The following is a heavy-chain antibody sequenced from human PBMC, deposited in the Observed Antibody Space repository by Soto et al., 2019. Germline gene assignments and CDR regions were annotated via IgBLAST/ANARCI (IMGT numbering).Heavy chain of an antibody. CDR3: AKARVANVSVVRLNDYFEI. CDR2: ISGSGGST. D-gene: IGHD5-12*01. V-gene: IGHV3-23*01. CDR1: GFTVSSNA. J-gene: IGHJ4*02. Sequence: PVGSMRLSCAAYGFTVSSNAMSWVRQAPGKGLEWVSAISGSGGSTYYADSVKGRFTISRDNSKNTLYLQMNSLRAEDTAVYYCAKARVANVSVVRLNDYFEIWVQGTMVMVSS.